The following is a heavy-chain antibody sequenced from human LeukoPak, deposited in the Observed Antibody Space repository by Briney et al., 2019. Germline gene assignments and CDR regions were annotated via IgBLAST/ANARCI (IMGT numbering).Heavy chain of an antibody. CDR2: IYYSGST. Sequence: KTSQTLSLTCTVSGGSISSGGYYWSWIRQRPGKGLEWIGYIYYSGSTYYNPSLKSRVTISVDTSKNQFSLKLSSVTAADTAVYYCARGRGYYYDSSGYYPSGDYWGQGTLVTVSS. V-gene: IGHV4-31*03. D-gene: IGHD3-22*01. J-gene: IGHJ4*02. CDR3: ARGRGYYYDSSGYYPSGDY. CDR1: GGSISSGGYY.